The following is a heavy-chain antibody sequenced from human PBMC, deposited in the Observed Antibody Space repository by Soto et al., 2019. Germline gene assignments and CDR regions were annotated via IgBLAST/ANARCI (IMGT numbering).Heavy chain of an antibody. J-gene: IGHJ5*02. Sequence: SGPTLVNPPQTLTLTCTFSGFSLSTSEVGVGWMRQPPGKALEWLALIYWDDDRRYNPSLKSRLTITKDTSKNQVVLTMTNMDPADTATYYCAHRQKYNSDWNGGWFAPWGQGTLVPVSS. V-gene: IGHV2-5*02. D-gene: IGHD6-19*01. CDR1: GFSLSTSEVG. CDR3: AHRQKYNSDWNGGWFAP. CDR2: IYWDDDR.